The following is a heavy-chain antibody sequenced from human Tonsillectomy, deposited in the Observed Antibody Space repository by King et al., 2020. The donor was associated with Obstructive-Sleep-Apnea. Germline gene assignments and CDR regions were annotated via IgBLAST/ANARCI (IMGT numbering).Heavy chain of an antibody. J-gene: IGHJ4*02. D-gene: IGHD3-10*01. CDR1: GLTFSNYW. Sequence: VQLVESGGGLVQPGGSLRLSCAASGLTFSNYWMTWVRQAPGKGLEWVANINQDGSEMHYVDSVKGRFTISRDNAKDSLYLQMNSLSAEDTAKYYCARGRGDFWGQGTLVTVSS. CDR2: INQDGSEM. CDR3: ARGRGDF. V-gene: IGHV3-7*03.